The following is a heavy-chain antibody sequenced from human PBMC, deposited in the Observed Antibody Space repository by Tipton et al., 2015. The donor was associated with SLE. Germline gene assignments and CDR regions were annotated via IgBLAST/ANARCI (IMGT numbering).Heavy chain of an antibody. CDR1: GGSISSYY. D-gene: IGHD2-15*01. Sequence: TLSLTCTVSGGSISSYYWSWIRQPPGKGLEWIGYIYYSGSTNYNPSLKSRVTISVDTSKNQFSLKLSSVTAADTAVYYCARDRDLYCSGGSCYSLYFDLLGGGALVTVSS. CDR3: ARDRDLYCSGGSCYSLYFDL. CDR2: IYYSGST. V-gene: IGHV4-59*01. J-gene: IGHJ2*01.